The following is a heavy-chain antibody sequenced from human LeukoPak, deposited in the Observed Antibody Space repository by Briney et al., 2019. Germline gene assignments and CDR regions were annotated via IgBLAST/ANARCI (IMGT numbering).Heavy chain of an antibody. CDR1: GFTFTSSA. CDR3: AAGGDSSGYYYYYMDV. D-gene: IGHD6-25*01. CDR2: IVVGSGNT. Sequence: SVKVSCKASGFTFTSSAVQWVRQARGQRLEWIGWIVVGSGNTNYAQKFQERVTITRDMSTSTAYMELSSLRSEDTAVYYCAAGGDSSGYYYYYMDVWGKGTTVTVSS. J-gene: IGHJ6*03. V-gene: IGHV1-58*01.